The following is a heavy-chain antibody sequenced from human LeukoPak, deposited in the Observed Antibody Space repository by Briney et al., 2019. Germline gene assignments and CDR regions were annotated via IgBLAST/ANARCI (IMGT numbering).Heavy chain of an antibody. D-gene: IGHD2-2*01. J-gene: IGHJ5*02. Sequence: PSETLSLTCTVSGGSISSGGYYWSWIRQHPGKGLEWIGYIYYGGSTYYNPSLKSRVTIPVDTSKNQFSLKLSSVTAADTAVYYCARGDIVVVPAAIHWFDPWGQGTLVTVSS. CDR2: IYYGGST. CDR1: GGSISSGGYY. CDR3: ARGDIVVVPAAIHWFDP. V-gene: IGHV4-31*03.